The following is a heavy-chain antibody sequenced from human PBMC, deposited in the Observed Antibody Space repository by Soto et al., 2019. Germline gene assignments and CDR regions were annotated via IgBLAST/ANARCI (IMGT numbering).Heavy chain of an antibody. Sequence: SETLSLTCTVSGGSISNGGYYWSWIRQPPGKGLEWIGYIYYSGSTNYNPSLKSRVTISVDTSKNQFSLKLSSVTAADTAVYYCARGGKDRNFDYWGQGTLVTVSS. CDR1: GGSISNGGYY. J-gene: IGHJ4*02. D-gene: IGHD2-15*01. CDR2: IYYSGST. CDR3: ARGGKDRNFDY. V-gene: IGHV4-61*08.